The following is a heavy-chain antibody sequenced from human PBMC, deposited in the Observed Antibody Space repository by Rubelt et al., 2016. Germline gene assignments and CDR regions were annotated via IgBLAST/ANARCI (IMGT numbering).Heavy chain of an antibody. V-gene: IGHV3-23*01. CDR1: GFTFTTHG. CDR2: ISGGGGSA. CDR3: AKGRGGGDSCFDC. Sequence: GSGGGLVQPGRSLRLSCAASGFTFTTHGMSWVRQAPGKGLEWVSTISGGGGSAYYADSVRGRFTISRDNSKNALYLRMNSRRVDDTAVYYCAKGRGGGDSCFDCWGQGTLVTVSS. J-gene: IGHJ4*02. D-gene: IGHD6-13*01.